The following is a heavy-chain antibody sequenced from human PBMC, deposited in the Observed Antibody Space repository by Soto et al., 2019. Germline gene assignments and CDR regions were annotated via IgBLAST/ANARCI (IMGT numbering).Heavy chain of an antibody. CDR2: IYSGGYT. Sequence: EVQLVESGGGLIQPGGSLRLSCAVSGFTVSNNYMSWVRQAPGKGLEGVSVIYSGGYTAYGDSVKGRFTISRDNSKKQLYLQIKSLGADAGAGFYCGTQRGGGGYWGQGTLVTVSS. V-gene: IGHV3-53*01. J-gene: IGHJ4*02. CDR3: GTQRGGGGY. CDR1: GFTVSNNY. D-gene: IGHD6-25*01.